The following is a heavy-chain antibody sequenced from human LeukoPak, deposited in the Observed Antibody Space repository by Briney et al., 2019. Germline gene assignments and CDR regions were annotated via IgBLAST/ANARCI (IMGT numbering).Heavy chain of an antibody. V-gene: IGHV4-39*01. CDR1: GGSISSSSYY. D-gene: IGHD6-13*01. Sequence: PSETLSLTCTVSGGSISSSSYYWGWIRQPPGKGLEWIGSIYYSGSTYYNPSLKSRVTISVDTSKNQFSLKLSSVTAADTAVYYCARPVSESSSRGVYFDYWGQGTLVTVSS. CDR2: IYYSGST. J-gene: IGHJ4*02. CDR3: ARPVSESSSRGVYFDY.